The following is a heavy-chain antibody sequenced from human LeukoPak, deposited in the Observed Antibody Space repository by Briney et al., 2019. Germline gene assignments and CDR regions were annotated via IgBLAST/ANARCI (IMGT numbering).Heavy chain of an antibody. CDR1: GYSFSGHY. CDR3: ARDPLFTMFGVGHPLDDY. D-gene: IGHD3-3*01. Sequence: ASVKVSCKAFGYSFSGHYISWVRQAPGQVLEWMGWLNPNSGGTNYAQKFQGRVTMTRDTSISTAYMELRSLRFDDTAVYYCARDPLFTMFGVGHPLDDYWGQGTLVTVSS. J-gene: IGHJ4*02. V-gene: IGHV1-2*02. CDR2: LNPNSGGT.